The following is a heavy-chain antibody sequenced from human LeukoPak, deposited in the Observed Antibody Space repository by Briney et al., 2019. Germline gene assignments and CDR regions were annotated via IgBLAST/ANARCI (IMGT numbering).Heavy chain of an antibody. V-gene: IGHV3-73*01. CDR1: GFTFSGFA. Sequence: GGSLKLACAASGFTFSGFAMHWVRPASAQGMGWVGRIRSKANSSATAYAPSVKGSFTISRDDSKNTAYLQMNSPKTEDTAVYYCTRKTGYDVWSGYSVESYYFDYWGQGTLVTVSS. CDR2: IRSKANSSAT. D-gene: IGHD3-3*01. J-gene: IGHJ4*02. CDR3: TRKTGYDVWSGYSVESYYFDY.